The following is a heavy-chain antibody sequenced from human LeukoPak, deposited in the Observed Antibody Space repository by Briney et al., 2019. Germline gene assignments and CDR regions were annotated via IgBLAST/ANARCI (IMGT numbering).Heavy chain of an antibody. V-gene: IGHV3-23*01. D-gene: IGHD5-12*01. CDR2: VTGSDDAT. CDR3: ARGPHLYSGYHPDS. Sequence: GGSLRLSCAASGFTFSSYAMSWVRQAPGKGLEWVSTVTGSDDATYYADSVKGRFTISRDYSKNTVHLQISSLGVEDTATYYCARGPHLYSGYHPDSWGQGTLVSVSS. CDR1: GFTFSSYA. J-gene: IGHJ4*02.